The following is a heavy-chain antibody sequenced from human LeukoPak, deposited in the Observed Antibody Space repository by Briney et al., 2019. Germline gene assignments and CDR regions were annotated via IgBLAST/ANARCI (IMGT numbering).Heavy chain of an antibody. CDR1: GGSLSSSSTSY. D-gene: IGHD6-6*01. V-gene: IGHV4-39*07. Sequence: SETLSLTCTVSGGSLSSSSTSYWGWIRQPPGKGLEWIGSMNYGGTSHYNPSLKSRVTISVDTSKNQFSLKLSSVTAADTAVYYCAREGQLRYWFDPWGQGTLVTVSS. CDR3: AREGQLRYWFDP. CDR2: MNYGGTS. J-gene: IGHJ5*02.